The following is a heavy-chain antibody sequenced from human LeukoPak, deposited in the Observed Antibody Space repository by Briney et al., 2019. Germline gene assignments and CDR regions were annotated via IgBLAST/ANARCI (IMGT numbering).Heavy chain of an antibody. CDR3: ARDSHYYYYMDV. CDR1: GFTFSSYW. J-gene: IGHJ6*03. V-gene: IGHV3-7*01. CDR2: IKQDGSEK. Sequence: GGSLRLSCAASGFTFSSYWMSWVRQAPGKGLEWVANIKQDGSEKYYVVSVKGRFPISRDNAKNSLYLQMNSLRAEDTAVYYCARDSHYYYYMDVWGKGTTVTVSS.